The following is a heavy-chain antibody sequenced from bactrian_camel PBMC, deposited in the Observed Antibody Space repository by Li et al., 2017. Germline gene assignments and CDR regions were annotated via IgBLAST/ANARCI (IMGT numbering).Heavy chain of an antibody. Sequence: VQLVESGGGSVQAGGSLRLSCAASGYTYSGECMVWFRQAPGKDLEGVAAIDSDGNTTYADSVKGRFTISKDNAKNTLYLQMNSLKPEDAAMYYCGVGPRNRQSCGKYTANYWGLGTQVTVS. CDR3: GVGPRNRQSCGKYTANY. CDR1: GYTYSGEC. J-gene: IGHJ4*01. CDR2: IDSDGNT. V-gene: IGHV3S26*01.